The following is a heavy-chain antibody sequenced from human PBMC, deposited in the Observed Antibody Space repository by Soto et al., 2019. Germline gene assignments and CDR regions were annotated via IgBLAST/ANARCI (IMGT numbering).Heavy chain of an antibody. J-gene: IGHJ6*02. CDR3: ASPGGSIAVAGSVDYYYGMDV. Sequence: SVKVSCKASGGTFSSYAISWVRQAPGQGLEWMGGIIPVFGTANYAQKFQGRVTITADESTSTAYMELSSLRSEDTAVYYCASPGGSIAVAGSVDYYYGMDVWGQGTTVTVSS. D-gene: IGHD6-19*01. CDR1: GGTFSSYA. V-gene: IGHV1-69*13. CDR2: IIPVFGTA.